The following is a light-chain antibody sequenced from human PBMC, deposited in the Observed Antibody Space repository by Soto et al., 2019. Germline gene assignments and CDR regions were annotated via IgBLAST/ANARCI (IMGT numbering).Light chain of an antibody. J-gene: IGKJ4*01. CDR2: SAS. Sequence: IQMTQSPSSLSASVGDRVTITCRASQGVRDDVGWYQQKPGKDPKLLIYSASTLQSGVPSRFSGSGSGTDFTLNISGLQPEDFATYYCLQESNYPLTFGGGTKVEIK. CDR1: QGVRDD. V-gene: IGKV1-6*01. CDR3: LQESNYPLT.